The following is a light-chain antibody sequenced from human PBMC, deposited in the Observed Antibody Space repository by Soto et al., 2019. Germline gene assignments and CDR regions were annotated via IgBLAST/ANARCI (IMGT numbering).Light chain of an antibody. J-gene: IGKJ1*01. CDR1: QDIRSD. Sequence: AIQMTQSPSSLSASVGDRVTVTCRASQDIRSDVGWYQQKPGEAPKLLIYDASALPRGVPSRFSGSGSGTKFTLTIASLQPDDFATYYCQQYETFSGTFGPGTKVDI. V-gene: IGKV1-13*02. CDR3: QQYETFSGT. CDR2: DAS.